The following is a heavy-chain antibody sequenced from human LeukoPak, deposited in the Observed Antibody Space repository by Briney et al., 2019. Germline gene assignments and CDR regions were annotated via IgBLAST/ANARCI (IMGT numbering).Heavy chain of an antibody. CDR3: AGERDYYYMDV. V-gene: IGHV3-7*01. CDR2: IKQDGSEK. CDR1: GFTFSSYW. J-gene: IGHJ6*03. Sequence: GGSLRLSCAASGFTFSSYWMSWVRQAPGKGLEWVANIKQDGSEKYYVDSVKGRFTISRDNAKNSLYLQMNSLRAEDTAVYYCAGERDYYYMDVWGKGTTVTVSS.